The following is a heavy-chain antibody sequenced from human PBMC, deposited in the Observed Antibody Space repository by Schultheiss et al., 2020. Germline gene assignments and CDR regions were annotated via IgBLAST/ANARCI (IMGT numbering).Heavy chain of an antibody. CDR1: GFSLSTSGVG. CDR2: IYWDDDK. D-gene: IGHD3-3*01. V-gene: IGHV2-5*02. J-gene: IGHJ5*02. Sequence: SGPTLVKPTQTLTLTCTFSGFSLSTSGVGVGWIRQPPGKALEWLALIYWDDDKRYSPSLKSRLTITKDTSKNQVVLTMTNMDPVDTATYYCAHTIVTIFGVVTTNWFDPWGQGTLVTVSS. CDR3: AHTIVTIFGVVTTNWFDP.